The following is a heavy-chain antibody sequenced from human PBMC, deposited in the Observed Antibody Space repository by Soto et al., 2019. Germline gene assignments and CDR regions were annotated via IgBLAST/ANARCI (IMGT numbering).Heavy chain of an antibody. CDR3: ARHCGGGYDYFDY. Sequence: SETLSLTCTVSGGSISSYYWSWIRQPPGKGLEWIGYIYYSGSTNYNPSLKSRVTISVDTSKNQFSLKLSSVTAADTAVYYCARHCGGGYDYFDYWGQGTLVTVSS. D-gene: IGHD5-12*01. CDR2: IYYSGST. J-gene: IGHJ4*02. CDR1: GGSISSYY. V-gene: IGHV4-59*08.